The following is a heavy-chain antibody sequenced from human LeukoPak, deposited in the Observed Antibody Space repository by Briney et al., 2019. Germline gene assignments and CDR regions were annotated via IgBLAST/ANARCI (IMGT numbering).Heavy chain of an antibody. CDR3: ARGIGSYYFPNFHY. J-gene: IGHJ4*02. CDR1: GFTVSDNY. Sequence: GGSLRLSCAASGFTVSDNYMSWVRQAPGKGLEWVSVIYSGGSTYYADSVKGRFRISRHIPENTLFLQMNSLKAEDTAVYYCARGIGSYYFPNFHYWGQGTPVTVSS. CDR2: IYSGGST. D-gene: IGHD1-26*01. V-gene: IGHV3-53*04.